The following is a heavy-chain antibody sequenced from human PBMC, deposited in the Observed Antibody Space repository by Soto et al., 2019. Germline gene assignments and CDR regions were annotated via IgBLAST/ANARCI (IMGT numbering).Heavy chain of an antibody. Sequence: PSETLSLTCTVSGGSISSGGYYWSWLRQHPGKGLEWIGYIYYSGSTYYNPSLKSRVTISVDTSKNQFALKLSSVTAADAAVYYCARDLVAAAGTYGMDVWGQGTTVTVSS. J-gene: IGHJ6*02. CDR3: ARDLVAAAGTYGMDV. V-gene: IGHV4-31*03. CDR1: GGSISSGGYY. D-gene: IGHD6-13*01. CDR2: IYYSGST.